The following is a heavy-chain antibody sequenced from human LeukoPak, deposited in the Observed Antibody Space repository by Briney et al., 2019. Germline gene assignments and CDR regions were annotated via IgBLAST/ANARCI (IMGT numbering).Heavy chain of an antibody. J-gene: IGHJ4*02. CDR2: IRYDGSNK. Sequence: GGSLRLSCAASGFTFSNYGMHWVRQAPGKGLERVTFIRYDGSNKYYADSVKGRFTISRDNSKNTLYLQMNSLRVEDTAMYYCAKVEMATSPGGIDYWGQGTLVTVSS. CDR3: AKVEMATSPGGIDY. CDR1: GFTFSNYG. D-gene: IGHD5-24*01. V-gene: IGHV3-30*02.